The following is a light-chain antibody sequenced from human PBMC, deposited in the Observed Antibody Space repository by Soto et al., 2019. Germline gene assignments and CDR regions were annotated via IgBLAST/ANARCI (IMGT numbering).Light chain of an antibody. CDR1: QSILYSSNNRNY. V-gene: IGKV4-1*01. CDR2: WAT. CDR3: QYYFRSPYT. Sequence: DMVLTQSPDSLSVSLGEMATISCKSSQSILYSSNNRNYLAWYRQRPRQPPELLIYWATTRNSGVPDRFSGSGSGTNFTLTISRLQTEDVAVYYCQYYFRSPYTFGQGTKLEIK. J-gene: IGKJ2*01.